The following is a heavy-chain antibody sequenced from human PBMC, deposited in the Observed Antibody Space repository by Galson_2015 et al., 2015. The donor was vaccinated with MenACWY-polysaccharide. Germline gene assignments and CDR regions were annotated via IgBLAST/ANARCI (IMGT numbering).Heavy chain of an antibody. V-gene: IGHV1-69*02. CDR2: IIPGLDKT. CDR1: GGSFSNFS. J-gene: IGHJ3*01. Sequence: SVKVSCKAFGGSFSNFSFNWVRQAPGQGLEWMGRIIPGLDKTNYAQTFLGRATIIADKSKGTAYMEMSSLRSEDSAVYYCASLLGDAPAHAWSFYLWDRGAVVVVSS. CDR3: ASLLGDAPAHAWSFYL. D-gene: IGHD2-21*01.